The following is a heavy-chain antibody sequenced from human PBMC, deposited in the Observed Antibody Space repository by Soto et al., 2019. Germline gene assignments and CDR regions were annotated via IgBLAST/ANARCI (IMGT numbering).Heavy chain of an antibody. V-gene: IGHV1-18*01. D-gene: IGHD5-12*01. CDR3: ARHHGPTTSENWFDP. Sequence: QVHLVQSGVEVKTPGASVKVSCQASGYTFFTYDISWVRQAPGQGLEWMGWISTYSGDTKYAQKFQGRVTMTADTSTTPASLALRSLRSDDTAVYYCARHHGPTTSENWFDPWGQGTLVSVSS. CDR1: GYTFFTYD. CDR2: ISTYSGDT. J-gene: IGHJ5*02.